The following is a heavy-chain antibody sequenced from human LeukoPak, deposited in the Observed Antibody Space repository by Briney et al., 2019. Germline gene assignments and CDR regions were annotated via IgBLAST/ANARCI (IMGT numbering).Heavy chain of an antibody. J-gene: IGHJ4*02. CDR2: ISAYNGNT. CDR1: GGTFSRFT. D-gene: IGHD4-17*01. V-gene: IGHV1-18*01. CDR3: ARVADGDYGDY. Sequence: VASVKVSCKASGGTFSRFTISWVRQAPGQGLEWMGWISAYNGNTNYAQKLQGRVTMTTDTSTSTAYMELRSLRSDDTAVYYCARVADGDYGDYWGQGTLVTVSS.